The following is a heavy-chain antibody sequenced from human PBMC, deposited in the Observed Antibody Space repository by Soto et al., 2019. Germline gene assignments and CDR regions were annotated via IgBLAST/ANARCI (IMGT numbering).Heavy chain of an antibody. D-gene: IGHD4-17*01. J-gene: IGHJ5*02. Sequence: QVQLVQSGAEVKKPGASVKVSCKASGNTFTNYDINWVRQATGQGLEYLGWMNPNSGDTADVQKFQGRVTMTWDTSITTAYMELRSLRSADTAVYFCARGVKYGAYSRWFDPWGQGTLVTVSS. CDR3: ARGVKYGAYSRWFDP. CDR2: MNPNSGDT. CDR1: GNTFTNYD. V-gene: IGHV1-8*01.